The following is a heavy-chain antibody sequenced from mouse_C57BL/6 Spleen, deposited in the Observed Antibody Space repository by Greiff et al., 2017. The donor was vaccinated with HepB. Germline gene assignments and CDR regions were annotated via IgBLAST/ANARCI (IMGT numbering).Heavy chain of an antibody. Sequence: QVQLKQSGPELVKPGASVKLSCKASGYTFTSYDINWVKQRPGQGLEWIGWIYPRDGSTKYNEKFKGKATLTVDTSSSTAYMELHSLTSEDSAVYFCAREGNYGNYFYAMDYWGQGTSVTVSS. J-gene: IGHJ4*01. CDR2: IYPRDGST. CDR1: GYTFTSYD. D-gene: IGHD2-1*01. V-gene: IGHV1-85*01. CDR3: AREGNYGNYFYAMDY.